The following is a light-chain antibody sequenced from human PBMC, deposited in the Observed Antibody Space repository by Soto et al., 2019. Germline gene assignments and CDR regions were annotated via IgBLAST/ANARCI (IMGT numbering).Light chain of an antibody. Sequence: EIVLTQSPATLSFSPGERATLSCRASQSINKYLAWYQQKPGQAPRLLIYDASNRATGIPARFSGSGSGTDFTLTSSSLEPEDFAVYYCQQRSNWRGTFGGGTRVDIK. J-gene: IGKJ4*01. CDR3: QQRSNWRGT. CDR1: QSINKY. V-gene: IGKV3-11*01. CDR2: DAS.